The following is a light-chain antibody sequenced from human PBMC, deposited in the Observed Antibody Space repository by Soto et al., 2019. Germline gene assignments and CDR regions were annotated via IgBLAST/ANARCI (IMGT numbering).Light chain of an antibody. CDR2: EVS. V-gene: IGLV2-8*01. CDR1: SSDVGGYNY. CDR3: SSYARSNTLV. J-gene: IGLJ2*01. Sequence: QSVLTQPPSASGSPGQSVTISCTGTSSDVGGYNYVSWYQQHPGKAPKLMIYEVSKRPSGVPDRFSGSKSGNTASLTVSGLQAEDEADYYCSSYARSNTLVFGGGTKLTVL.